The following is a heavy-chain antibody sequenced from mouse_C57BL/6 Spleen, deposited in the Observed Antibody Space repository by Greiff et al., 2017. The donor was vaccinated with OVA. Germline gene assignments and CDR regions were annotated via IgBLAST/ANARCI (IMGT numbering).Heavy chain of an antibody. CDR2: ISDGGSYT. V-gene: IGHV5-4*01. CDR1: GFTFSSYA. Sequence: EVQGVESGGGLVKPGGSLKLSCAASGFTFSSYAMSWVRQTPEKRLEWVATISDGGSYTYYPDNVKGRFTISRDNAKNNLYLQMSHLKSEDTAMYYCAREGPTTVVSPYFDYWGQGTTLTVSS. CDR3: AREGPTTVVSPYFDY. D-gene: IGHD1-1*01. J-gene: IGHJ2*01.